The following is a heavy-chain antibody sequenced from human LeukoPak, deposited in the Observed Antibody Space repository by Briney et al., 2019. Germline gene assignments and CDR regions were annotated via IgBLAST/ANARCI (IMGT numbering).Heavy chain of an antibody. V-gene: IGHV3-23*01. D-gene: IGHD4-17*01. CDR3: AKHQDWTVTVPDY. Sequence: GGSLRLSCAASGFTFRNYAMSWVRQAPGKGLEWVSTISGSGVDTDYADSVKDRFPISRDNSRNTLYLQMNSLRAEDTAVYYCAKHQDWTVTVPDYWGQGTQVTVSS. CDR2: ISGSGVDT. CDR1: GFTFRNYA. J-gene: IGHJ4*02.